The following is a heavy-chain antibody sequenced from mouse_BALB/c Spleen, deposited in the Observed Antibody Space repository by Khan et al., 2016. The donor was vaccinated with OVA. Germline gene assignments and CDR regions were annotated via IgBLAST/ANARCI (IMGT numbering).Heavy chain of an antibody. D-gene: IGHD3-1*01. CDR2: IYPGGGYT. J-gene: IGHJ2*03. CDR3: ARRGAARGTWDYFDY. V-gene: IGHV1-63*02. CDR1: GYTFTNYW. Sequence: LEESGAELVRPGTSVKMSCKAAGYTFTNYWIGWVKQKPGHGLEWIGDIYPGGGYTNYNEKFKGKATLTADTSSSTAYMQLSSLTSEDSAVYYCARRGAARGTWDYFDYWGQGTSLTVSS.